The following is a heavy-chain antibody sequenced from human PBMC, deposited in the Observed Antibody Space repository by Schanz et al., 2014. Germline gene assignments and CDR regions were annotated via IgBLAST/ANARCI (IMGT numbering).Heavy chain of an antibody. CDR2: INPDSGDT. J-gene: IGHJ4*02. V-gene: IGHV1-2*02. D-gene: IGHD2-2*02. CDR3: ARVYRGQHILGHLDS. Sequence: QVQLVQSGPEVKKPGASVRVSCQASGYTFVGYYIHWLRQAPGEGLEWMGWINPDSGDTNYVQNLQDRVTMTSDTSITTAYMDLRRLPSDDTAVYYCARVYRGQHILGHLDSWGQGSLVTVSS. CDR1: GYTFVGYY.